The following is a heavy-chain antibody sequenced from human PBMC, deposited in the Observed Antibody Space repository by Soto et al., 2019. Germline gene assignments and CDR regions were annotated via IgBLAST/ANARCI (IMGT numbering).Heavy chain of an antibody. Sequence: EVQLVESGGGPVKPGGSLRLSCAASGFTFSRYGMSWVRQAPGKGLEWVSSISMTTSYVYYADSVKGRFSISRDNAKKILYLEMYALRTEDTAVYYCARDPSEGRVGNWFESWGQGTLVTVSS. CDR2: ISMTTSYV. V-gene: IGHV3-21*01. J-gene: IGHJ5*01. D-gene: IGHD2-2*01. CDR3: ARDPSEGRVGNWFES. CDR1: GFTFSRYG.